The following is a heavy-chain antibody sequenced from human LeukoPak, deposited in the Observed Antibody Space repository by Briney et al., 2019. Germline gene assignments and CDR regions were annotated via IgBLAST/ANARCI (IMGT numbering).Heavy chain of an antibody. CDR3: ASCRDGYNYFDY. J-gene: IGHJ4*02. CDR2: IYRSGDT. CDR1: EFTFSSYA. V-gene: IGHV3-23*05. Sequence: PGGSLRLSCAASEFTFSSYAMNWVRRAPGKGLEWVSVIYRSGDTYYADSVVGRFTITRDNSKNTLYLQMNSLRAEDTALYYCASCRDGYNYFDYWGRGTLVTVSS. D-gene: IGHD5-24*01.